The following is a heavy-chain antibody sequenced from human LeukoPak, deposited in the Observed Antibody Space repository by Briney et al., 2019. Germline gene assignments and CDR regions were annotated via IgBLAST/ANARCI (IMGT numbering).Heavy chain of an antibody. CDR1: GITLSNYG. CDR3: AKRGVVIRVILVGFHKEAYYFDS. CDR2: ISDSGGGT. J-gene: IGHJ4*02. D-gene: IGHD3-22*01. V-gene: IGHV3-23*01. Sequence: PGGSLRLSCAVSGITLSNYGMSWVRLAPGKGLEWVAGISDSGGGTNYADSVKGRFTISRDNPKNTLYLQMNSLRAEDTAVYFCAKRGVVIRVILVGFHKEAYYFDSWSQGALVTVSS.